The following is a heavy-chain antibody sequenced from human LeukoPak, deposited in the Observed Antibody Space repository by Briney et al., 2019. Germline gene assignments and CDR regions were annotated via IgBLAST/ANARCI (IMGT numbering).Heavy chain of an antibody. CDR3: AKRLGSNDNAFDI. Sequence: GGSLRLSCAASGFIFSSYGMSWVRQTPGKGLEWVSAISGSGSKTYYGDSVKGRFTISRGNSKNTLYLQMNSLRVEDTAVYYCAKRLGSNDNAFDIWGQGTTVTVSS. CDR1: GFIFSSYG. V-gene: IGHV3-23*01. CDR2: ISGSGSKT. D-gene: IGHD2-15*01. J-gene: IGHJ3*02.